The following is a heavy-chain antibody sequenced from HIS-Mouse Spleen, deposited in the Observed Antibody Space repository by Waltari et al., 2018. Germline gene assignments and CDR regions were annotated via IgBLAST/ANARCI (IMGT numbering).Heavy chain of an antibody. CDR1: GFTVSSNY. Sequence: EVQLVESGGGLIQPGGSLRLSCAASGFTVSSNYMSWVRQAPGKGVEWVSVIYSGGSTYYADSVKGRFTISRDNSKNTLYLQMNSLRAEDTAVYYCARANSGYYYGMDVWGQGTTVTVSS. V-gene: IGHV3-53*01. J-gene: IGHJ6*02. CDR3: ARANSGYYYGMDV. CDR2: IYSGGST. D-gene: IGHD7-27*01.